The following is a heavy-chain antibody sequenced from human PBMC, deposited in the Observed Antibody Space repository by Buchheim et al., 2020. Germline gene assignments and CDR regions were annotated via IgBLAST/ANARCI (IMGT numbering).Heavy chain of an antibody. V-gene: IGHV1-8*01. CDR1: GYTFTSYD. CDR3: ARAVDFWSGYSNYYYYYGMDV. D-gene: IGHD3-3*01. J-gene: IGHJ6*02. Sequence: QVQLVQSGAEVKKPGASVKVSCKASGYTFTSYDINWVRQATGQGLEWMGWMNPNSGNTGYAQKFQGRVTMTRNTSISTAYMELSSLRSEDTAVYYCARAVDFWSGYSNYYYYYGMDVWGQVTT. CDR2: MNPNSGNT.